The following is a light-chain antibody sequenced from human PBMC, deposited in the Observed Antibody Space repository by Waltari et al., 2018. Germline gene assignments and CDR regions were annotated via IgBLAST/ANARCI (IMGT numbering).Light chain of an antibody. Sequence: EIVMTQSPATLSVSPGERVTLSCRASQSVNNNLAWYHQKPGQAPKLLISDASTRATGIPSSFSGSGSGTEFTITISSLQSEDFAVYYCQQYSDWPLTFGGGTKVEIK. V-gene: IGKV3-15*01. CDR2: DAS. CDR1: QSVNNN. J-gene: IGKJ4*02. CDR3: QQYSDWPLT.